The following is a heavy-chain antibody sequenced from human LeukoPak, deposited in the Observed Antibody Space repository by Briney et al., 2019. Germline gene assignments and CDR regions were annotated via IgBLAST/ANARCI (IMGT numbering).Heavy chain of an antibody. V-gene: IGHV4-38-2*01. CDR2: IYHSGST. J-gene: IGHJ3*02. D-gene: IGHD4-17*01. Sequence: TSETLSLTCAVSGYSISSGYYWGWIRQPPGKGLEWIGSIYHSGSTYYNPSLKSRVTISVDTSKNQFSLKLSSVTAAATAVYYSAKRDYHDAFDIWGQGTMVTVSS. CDR1: GYSISSGYY. CDR3: AKRDYHDAFDI.